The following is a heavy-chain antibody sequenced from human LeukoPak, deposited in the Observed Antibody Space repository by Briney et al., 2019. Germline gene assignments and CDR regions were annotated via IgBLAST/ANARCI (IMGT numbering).Heavy chain of an antibody. D-gene: IGHD3-22*01. CDR2: VDPEDGER. V-gene: IGHV1-69-2*01. CDR3: AADSDYYDSARQDAFDI. Sequence: ASVKVSCKTSGYTFTDYYMHWVQQAPGKWVEWMGRVDPEDGERIYAEKFQGRVTITADTSTDTAYMELSSLRSEDTAVYDCAADSDYYDSARQDAFDIWGQGTMVTVSS. CDR1: GYTFTDYY. J-gene: IGHJ3*02.